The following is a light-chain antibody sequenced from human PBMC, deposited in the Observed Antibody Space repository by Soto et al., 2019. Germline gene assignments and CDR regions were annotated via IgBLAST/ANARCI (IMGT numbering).Light chain of an antibody. CDR1: QSFDSNY. J-gene: IGKJ4*01. CDR3: QQYYSIPLT. V-gene: IGKV3-20*01. Sequence: EIVLTQSPGTLSLSPGERATLSCRATQSFDSNYLAWYHQKPVQPRRLLINATSSRATGIPDRFSGTGSGTDFSLTIDMLEPGDFAVYYCQQYYSIPLTFGGGTKV. CDR2: ATS.